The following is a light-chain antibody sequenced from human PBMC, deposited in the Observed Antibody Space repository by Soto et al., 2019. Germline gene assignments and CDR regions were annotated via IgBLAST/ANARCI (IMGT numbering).Light chain of an antibody. CDR3: QQNYSATWT. J-gene: IGKJ1*01. V-gene: IGKV1-39*01. CDR1: QNINTY. CDR2: AAS. Sequence: DIPMTQSPSSLSAFIGDRVTMACRASQNINTYLNWYQQKPGKAPKLLIYAASTLQSGVPSRFSGSGSETDFTLTISSLQPEDFATYSCQQNYSATWTFGQGTKVDI.